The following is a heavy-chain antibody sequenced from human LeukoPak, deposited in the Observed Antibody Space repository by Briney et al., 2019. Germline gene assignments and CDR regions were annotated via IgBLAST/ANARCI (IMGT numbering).Heavy chain of an antibody. CDR3: ARIYSSGWYEWFDY. Sequence: PGGSLRLSCAASVFTLTSNYISCVPHAPRKGLEWVSVIYSGGSTYYADSVKGRFTISRDNSKNTLYLKMNSLRAEDTAVYYCARIYSSGWYEWFDYWGQGTLVTVSS. CDR1: VFTLTSNY. D-gene: IGHD6-19*01. V-gene: IGHV3-53*01. CDR2: IYSGGST. J-gene: IGHJ4*02.